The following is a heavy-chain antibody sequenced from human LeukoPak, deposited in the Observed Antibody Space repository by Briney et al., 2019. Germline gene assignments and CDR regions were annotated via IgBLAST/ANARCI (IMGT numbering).Heavy chain of an antibody. V-gene: IGHV4-4*07. CDR1: GGSISSYY. CDR3: ARDGSIAVAANYYYYMDV. J-gene: IGHJ6*03. D-gene: IGHD6-19*01. CDR2: IYTSGST. Sequence: SETLSLTCTVSGGSISSYYWSWIRQPAGKGLEWIGRIYTSGSTNYNPSLKSRVTMSVDTSKNQFSLKLSSVTAADTAVYYCARDGSIAVAANYYYYMDVWGKGTTVTISS.